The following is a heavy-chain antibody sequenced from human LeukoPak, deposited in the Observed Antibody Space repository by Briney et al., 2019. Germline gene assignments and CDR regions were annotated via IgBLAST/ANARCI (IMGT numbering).Heavy chain of an antibody. D-gene: IGHD6-13*01. V-gene: IGHV4-39*01. CDR3: ARVPRYSSSWYAGGNYFDY. J-gene: IGHJ4*02. Sequence: SETLSLTCTVSGGSISSSSYSWGWIRQPPGKGLEWIGSIYYSGSTYYNPSLKSRVTISVDTSKNQFSLKLSSVTAADTAVYYCARVPRYSSSWYAGGNYFDYWGQGTLVTVSS. CDR1: GGSISSSSYS. CDR2: IYYSGST.